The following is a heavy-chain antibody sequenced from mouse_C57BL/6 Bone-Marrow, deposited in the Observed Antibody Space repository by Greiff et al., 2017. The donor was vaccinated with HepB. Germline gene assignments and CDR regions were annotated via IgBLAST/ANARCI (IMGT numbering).Heavy chain of an antibody. V-gene: IGHV1-64*01. J-gene: IGHJ2*01. CDR1: GYTFTSYW. D-gene: IGHD1-1*01. CDR3: ARGPFITTVVALDY. CDR2: IHPNSGST. Sequence: VKLQQPGAELVKPGASVKLSCKASGYTFTSYWMHWVKQRPGQGLEWIGMIHPNSGSTNYNEKFKSKATLTVDKSSSTAYMQLSSLTSEDSAVYYCARGPFITTVVALDYWGQGTTLTVSS.